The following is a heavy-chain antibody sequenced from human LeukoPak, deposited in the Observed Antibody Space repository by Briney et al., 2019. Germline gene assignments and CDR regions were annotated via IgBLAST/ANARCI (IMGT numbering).Heavy chain of an antibody. CDR2: ISSNGGST. CDR1: GFTFSSYA. Sequence: GGSLRLSCAASGFTFSSYAMHWVRQAPGKGLDYVSAISSNGGSTYYANSVKGRFTISRDNSKNTLYLQMGSLRAEDMAVYYCASPGAYYWGQGTLVTVSS. V-gene: IGHV3-64*01. CDR3: ASPGAYY. J-gene: IGHJ4*02.